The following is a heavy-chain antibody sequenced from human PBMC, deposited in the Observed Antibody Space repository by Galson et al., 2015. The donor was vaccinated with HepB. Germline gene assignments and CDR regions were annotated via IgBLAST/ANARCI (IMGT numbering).Heavy chain of an antibody. CDR2: INAGNGNT. Sequence: SVKVSCKASGYTFTSYAMHWVRQAPGQRLEWMGWINAGNGNTKYSQKFQGRVTITRDTSASTAYMELSSLRSEDTAVYYCARDRGSGRNPLDGIDPWGQGTLVTVSS. CDR1: GYTFTSYA. CDR3: ARDRGSGRNPLDGIDP. J-gene: IGHJ5*02. D-gene: IGHD3-10*01. V-gene: IGHV1-3*01.